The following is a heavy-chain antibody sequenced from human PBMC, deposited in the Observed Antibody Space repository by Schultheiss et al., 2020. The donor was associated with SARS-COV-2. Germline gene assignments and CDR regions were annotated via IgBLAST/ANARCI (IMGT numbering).Heavy chain of an antibody. Sequence: GGSLRLSCAASGFTFSSYAMHWVRQAPGKGLEWVANIKQDGSEKYYVDSVKGRFTISRDNAKNSLYLQMNSLRAEDTALYYCAKDVGDFDYWGQGTLVTVSS. CDR1: GFTFSSYA. CDR2: IKQDGSEK. J-gene: IGHJ4*02. D-gene: IGHD3-3*01. V-gene: IGHV3-7*03. CDR3: AKDVGDFDY.